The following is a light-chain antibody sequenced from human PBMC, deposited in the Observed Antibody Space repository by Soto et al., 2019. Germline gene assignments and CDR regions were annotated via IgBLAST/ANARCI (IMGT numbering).Light chain of an antibody. CDR1: QGISYY. J-gene: IGKJ1*01. CDR3: QKYDSAPWT. CDR2: AAS. V-gene: IGKV1-27*01. Sequence: DIQMTQSPSSLSASVRDRVTITCRASQGISYYLAWYQQKPGKVPKLLIYAASTLQSGVPSRFSGSGSGTDFTLNTSTLPPEDVATYYCQKYDSAPWTFGQGTKVEIK.